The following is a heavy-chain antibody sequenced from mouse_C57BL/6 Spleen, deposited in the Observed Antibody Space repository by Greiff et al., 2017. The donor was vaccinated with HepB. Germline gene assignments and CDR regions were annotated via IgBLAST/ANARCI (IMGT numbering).Heavy chain of an antibody. J-gene: IGHJ2*01. D-gene: IGHD1-1*01. CDR1: GYAFSSSW. Sequence: QVQLQQSGPELVKPGASVKISCKASGYAFSSSWMNWVKQRPGKGLEWIGRIYPGDGDTNYNGKFKGKATLTADKSSSTAYIQLSSLTSEDSAVYFCASTVVAAGFDYWGQGTTLTVSS. CDR3: ASTVVAAGFDY. CDR2: IYPGDGDT. V-gene: IGHV1-82*01.